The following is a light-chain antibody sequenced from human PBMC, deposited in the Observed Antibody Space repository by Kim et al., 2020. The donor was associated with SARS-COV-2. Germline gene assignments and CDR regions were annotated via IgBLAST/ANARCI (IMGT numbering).Light chain of an antibody. CDR1: ISNIGSNY. J-gene: IGLJ1*01. Sequence: QPVLTQPPSASGTPGQRVTISCSGTISNIGSNYVSWYQQVPGTVPKLLIYKSYERPPGVPDRFSASRSGTSASLAISGLRSEDEADYYCAAWDDRLSGSYVFGTGTKVTVL. CDR3: AAWDDRLSGSYV. CDR2: KSY. V-gene: IGLV1-47*01.